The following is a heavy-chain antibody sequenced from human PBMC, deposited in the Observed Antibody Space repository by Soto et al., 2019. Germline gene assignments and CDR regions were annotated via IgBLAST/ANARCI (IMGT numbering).Heavy chain of an antibody. Sequence: PGGSLRLSCAASGFTFSSYAMHWVRQAPGKGLEWVAFISYDGSNKYYADSVKGRFTISRDNSKNTLYLQMNSLRAEDTAVYYCARPLRKWLWFGMDVWGQGTTVTVSS. CDR1: GFTFSSYA. CDR2: ISYDGSNK. D-gene: IGHD3-22*01. CDR3: ARPLRKWLWFGMDV. V-gene: IGHV3-30-3*01. J-gene: IGHJ6*02.